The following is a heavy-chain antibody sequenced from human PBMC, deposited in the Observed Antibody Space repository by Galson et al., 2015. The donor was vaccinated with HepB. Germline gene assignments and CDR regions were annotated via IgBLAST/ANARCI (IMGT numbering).Heavy chain of an antibody. CDR1: GFTFSSYG. J-gene: IGHJ4*02. Sequence: SLRLSCAASGFTFSSYGMHWVRQAPGKGLEWVAVIWYDGSNKYYADSVKGRFTISRDNSKNTLYLQMNSLRAEDTAVYYCARALSGPMIVGGYWGQGTLVTVSS. D-gene: IGHD3-22*01. CDR2: IWYDGSNK. V-gene: IGHV3-33*01. CDR3: ARALSGPMIVGGY.